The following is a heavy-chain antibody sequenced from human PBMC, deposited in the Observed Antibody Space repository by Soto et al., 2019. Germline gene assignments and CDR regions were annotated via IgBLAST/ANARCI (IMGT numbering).Heavy chain of an antibody. Sequence: GGSLRLSCVGSGFTFSAYVINWVRLAPGKGLEWVSGISGSAGSTYYADSVKGRVIISRDNSKHTVYLQINSLRAEDTALYYCARASAVSAYYYYGMDVWGQGTTGTVSS. CDR3: ARASAVSAYYYYGMDV. CDR1: GFTFSAYV. D-gene: IGHD2-21*01. J-gene: IGHJ6*02. CDR2: ISGSAGST. V-gene: IGHV3-23*01.